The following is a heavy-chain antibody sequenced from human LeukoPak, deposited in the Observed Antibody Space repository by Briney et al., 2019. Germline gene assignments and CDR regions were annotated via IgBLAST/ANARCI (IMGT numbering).Heavy chain of an antibody. V-gene: IGHV4-34*01. Sequence: SETLSLTCAVYGGSFSGHYWSWIRQPPGKGLEWIGEVNHSGSTNYNPSLKSRVTISVDTSKNQFSLKLRSVTAADTAVYYCVRTYCTTTSCYRDTSDIWGQGTMVTVSS. D-gene: IGHD2-2*01. CDR3: VRTYCTTTSCYRDTSDI. CDR2: VNHSGST. J-gene: IGHJ3*02. CDR1: GGSFSGHY.